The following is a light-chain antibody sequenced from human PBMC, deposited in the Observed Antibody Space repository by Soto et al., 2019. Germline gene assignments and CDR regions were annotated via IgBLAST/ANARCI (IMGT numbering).Light chain of an antibody. V-gene: IGLV1-47*01. CDR2: GNN. Sequence: QSVLTQPPSASGTPGQGVTISCSGSTSKIGSNYVYWYQQLPGTAPKLLIYGNNQRPSGVPDRFSGSKSGTSASLAISGLRSDDEADYFCATWDDSLNGFYVFGTGTKGTVL. CDR1: TSKIGSNY. J-gene: IGLJ1*01. CDR3: ATWDDSLNGFYV.